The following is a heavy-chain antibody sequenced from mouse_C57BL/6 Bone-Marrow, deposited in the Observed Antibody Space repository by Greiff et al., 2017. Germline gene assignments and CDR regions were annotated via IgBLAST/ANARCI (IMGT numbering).Heavy chain of an antibody. D-gene: IGHD2-3*01. CDR1: GYTFTSYW. J-gene: IGHJ3*01. Sequence: VHLVESGAELVKPGASVKLSCKASGYTFTSYWMHWVKQRPGQGLEWIGMIHPNSGSTNYNEKFKSKATLTVDKSSSTAYMQLSSLTSEDSAVYYCAREGWFPFAYWGQGTLVTVSA. V-gene: IGHV1-64*01. CDR3: AREGWFPFAY. CDR2: IHPNSGST.